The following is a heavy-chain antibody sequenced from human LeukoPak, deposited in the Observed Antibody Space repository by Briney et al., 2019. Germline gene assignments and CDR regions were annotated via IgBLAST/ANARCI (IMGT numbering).Heavy chain of an antibody. CDR1: EFTFSSYN. Sequence: GGSLRLSCAASEFTFSSYNMNWVRQASGKGLEWVSSISSTSKYIYYADSVKGRFTISRDNAKNSLYLQMNSLRAEDTAVYYCAREPFWSGYYSNLHFDYWGQGTLVTVSS. J-gene: IGHJ4*02. CDR3: AREPFWSGYYSNLHFDY. CDR2: ISSTSKYI. V-gene: IGHV3-21*01. D-gene: IGHD3-3*01.